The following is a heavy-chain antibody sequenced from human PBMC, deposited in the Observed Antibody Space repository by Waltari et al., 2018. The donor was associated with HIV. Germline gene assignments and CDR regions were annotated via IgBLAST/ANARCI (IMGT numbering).Heavy chain of an antibody. CDR1: GFTFSSFE. J-gene: IGHJ5*02. Sequence: EVQLVESGGGLVQPGGSLRLSCAASGFTFSSFEMDWVRQAPGKGLEWFSYISIDGKTKHYADSVKGRFTISRDSAQNSVFLQMNSLRVEDTAVYYCASLWELFAWGQGTLVTVSS. CDR3: ASLWELFA. V-gene: IGHV3-48*03. CDR2: ISIDGKTK. D-gene: IGHD1-26*01.